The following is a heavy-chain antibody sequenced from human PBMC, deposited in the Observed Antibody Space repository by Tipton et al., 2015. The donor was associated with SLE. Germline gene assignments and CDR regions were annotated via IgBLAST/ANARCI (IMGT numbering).Heavy chain of an antibody. V-gene: IGHV4-4*07. D-gene: IGHD3-10*01. CDR3: ARHMRLLWFREPVDY. Sequence: TLSLTCTVSGGALSTFYWCWIQQSAGKGLEWIGRIYSCGRTNYNPSLKSRVTMSVDTSKNQFSLKLSSVTAADTAVYYCARHMRLLWFREPVDYWGQGTLVTVSS. CDR1: GGALSTFY. CDR2: IYSCGRT. J-gene: IGHJ4*02.